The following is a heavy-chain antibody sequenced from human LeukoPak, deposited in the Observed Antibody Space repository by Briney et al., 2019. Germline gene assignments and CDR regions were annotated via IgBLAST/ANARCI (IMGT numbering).Heavy chain of an antibody. CDR2: IGTAGDT. CDR1: GFTFSSYD. Sequence: GGSLRLSCAASGFTFSSYDMHWVRQATGKGLEWVSAIGTAGDTYYPGSVKGRFTISRENAKNSLYLQMNSLRAGDTAVYYCAGYSSSEYYFDYWGQGTLVTVSS. D-gene: IGHD6-13*01. CDR3: AGYSSSEYYFDY. J-gene: IGHJ4*02. V-gene: IGHV3-13*01.